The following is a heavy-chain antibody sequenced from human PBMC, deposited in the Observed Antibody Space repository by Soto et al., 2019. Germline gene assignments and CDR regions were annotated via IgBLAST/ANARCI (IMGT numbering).Heavy chain of an antibody. V-gene: IGHV1-69*08. CDR1: GGTFSSYT. Sequence: QVQLVQSGAEVKKPGSSVKVSCKASGGTFSSYTITWVRQAPGQGLEWMGRIIPIIGVTKYAQKFQGSVTITADKSTSTAYMEVSSLRSEATAVYYCARDDGELCYYYMGVWCKGKTVTVSS. J-gene: IGHJ6*03. D-gene: IGHD4-17*01. CDR3: ARDDGELCYYYMGV. CDR2: IIPIIGVT.